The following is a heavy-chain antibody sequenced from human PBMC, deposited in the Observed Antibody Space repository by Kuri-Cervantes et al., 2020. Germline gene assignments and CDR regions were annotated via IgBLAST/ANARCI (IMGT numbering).Heavy chain of an antibody. V-gene: IGHV3-23*01. CDR1: GFNFDEYG. J-gene: IGHJ4*02. D-gene: IGHD6-13*01. CDR2: ISGSGGST. Sequence: GESLKISCAASGFNFDEYGMSWVRQAPGKGLEWVSPISGSGGSTYYADSVKGRFTISRDNSKNTLYLQMNSLRAEDTAVYYCAKDATYSSSWYFDYWGQGTLVTVSS. CDR3: AKDATYSSSWYFDY.